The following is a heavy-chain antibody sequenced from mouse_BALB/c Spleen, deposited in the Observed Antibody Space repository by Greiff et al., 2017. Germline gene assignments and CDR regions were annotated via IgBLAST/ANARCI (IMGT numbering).Heavy chain of an antibody. Sequence: QVQLQQSGAELVRPGTSVKVSCKASGYAFTNYLIEWVKQRPGQGLEWIGVINPGSGGTNYNEKFKGKATLTADKSSSTAYMQLSSLTSDDSAVYFCAREGAYYGNYPFAYWGQGTLVTVSA. CDR3: AREGAYYGNYPFAY. J-gene: IGHJ3*01. V-gene: IGHV1-54*03. CDR2: INPGSGGT. CDR1: GYAFTNYL. D-gene: IGHD2-10*01.